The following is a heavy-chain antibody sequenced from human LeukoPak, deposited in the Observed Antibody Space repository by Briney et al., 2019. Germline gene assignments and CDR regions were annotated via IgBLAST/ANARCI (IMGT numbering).Heavy chain of an antibody. J-gene: IGHJ6*02. D-gene: IGHD2-15*01. CDR2: ISYDGSNK. CDR1: GFTFSSCG. Sequence: GGSLRLSCAASGFTFSSCGMHWVRQSPGKGLEWVAVISYDGSNKYYADSVKGRFTISRDSSKNTLYLQMNSLRAEDTAVYYCARVSSGNYYYGMDVWGQGTTVTVSS. V-gene: IGHV3-30*03. CDR3: ARVSSGNYYYGMDV.